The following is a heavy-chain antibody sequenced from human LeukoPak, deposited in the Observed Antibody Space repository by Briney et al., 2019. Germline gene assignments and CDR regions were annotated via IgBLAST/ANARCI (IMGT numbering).Heavy chain of an antibody. CDR3: AKLFNSGYVAFDY. D-gene: IGHD5-12*01. Sequence: GGSLRLSCAASGFTFSSYAMSWVRQAPGKGLEWVSAISGSGGSTYYADSVKGRFTISRDNSKNTLYLQVNSLRAEDTAVYYCAKLFNSGYVAFDYWGQGTLVTVSS. CDR1: GFTFSSYA. CDR2: ISGSGGST. V-gene: IGHV3-23*01. J-gene: IGHJ4*02.